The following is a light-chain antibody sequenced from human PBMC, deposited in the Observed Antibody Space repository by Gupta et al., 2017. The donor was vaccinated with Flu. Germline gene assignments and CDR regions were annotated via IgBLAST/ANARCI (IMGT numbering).Light chain of an antibody. Sequence: MARITFGGNNFGSKNVLCVQQRPGQAPDVVFCDDNERPSGIPERLSGSNSGNTATLTISRVEAGEEADYYCQVWDTRTYSLVVFGGGTKLTVL. J-gene: IGLJ2*01. CDR2: DDN. V-gene: IGLV3-21*01. CDR3: QVWDTRTYSLVV. CDR1: NFGSKN.